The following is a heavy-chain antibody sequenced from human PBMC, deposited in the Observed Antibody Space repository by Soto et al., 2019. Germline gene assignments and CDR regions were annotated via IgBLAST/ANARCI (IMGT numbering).Heavy chain of an antibody. CDR2: FDPEDGET. J-gene: IGHJ4*02. D-gene: IGHD6-6*01. Sequence: ASVKVSCKVSGYTLTELSMHWVRQAPGKGLEWMGGFDPEDGETIYAQKFQGRVTMTEDTSTDTAYMELSSLRSEDTAVYYCAKSIAEKRTVDYWGQGTLLTVYS. V-gene: IGHV1-24*01. CDR1: GYTLTELS. CDR3: AKSIAEKRTVDY.